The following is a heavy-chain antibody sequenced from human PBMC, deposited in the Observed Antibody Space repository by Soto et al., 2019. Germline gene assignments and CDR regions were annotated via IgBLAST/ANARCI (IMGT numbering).Heavy chain of an antibody. J-gene: IGHJ6*02. CDR2: IKQDGSEK. CDR3: ARESVFWSGYYLMNYYYGMDV. CDR1: GFTLSCHW. D-gene: IGHD3-3*01. Sequence: GSLRPSCATSGFTLSCHWNSLGPPAPRKGAEWGANIKQDGSEKYYVDSVKGRFTISRDNAKNSLYLQMNSLRAEDTAVYYCARESVFWSGYYLMNYYYGMDVWGQGTTVTVSS. V-gene: IGHV3-7*01.